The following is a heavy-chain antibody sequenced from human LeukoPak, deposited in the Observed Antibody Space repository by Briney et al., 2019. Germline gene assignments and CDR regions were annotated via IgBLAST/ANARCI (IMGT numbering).Heavy chain of an antibody. V-gene: IGHV3-23*01. CDR3: AKPFYYYGSGSYYNGDY. CDR1: GFTFSSYA. Sequence: GRSLRLSCAASGFTFSSYAMSWVRQAPGKGLEWVSAISGSGGSTYYADSVKGRFTISRDNSKNTLYLQMNSLRAEDTAVYYCAKPFYYYGSGSYYNGDYWGQGTLVAVSS. J-gene: IGHJ4*02. D-gene: IGHD3-10*01. CDR2: ISGSGGST.